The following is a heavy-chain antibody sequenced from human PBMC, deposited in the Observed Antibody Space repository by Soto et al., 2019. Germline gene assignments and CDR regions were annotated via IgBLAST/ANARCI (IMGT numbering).Heavy chain of an antibody. Sequence: QVQHVQSGAEVKKPGASVKVSCKASGYTFTSYAMHWVRQAPGQRLEWMGWINAGNGNTKYSQKFQGRVTITRDTSASTAYMELSSLRSEDTAVYYCAREGSGGYDYDYWGQGTLVTVSS. CDR3: AREGSGGYDYDY. CDR2: INAGNGNT. V-gene: IGHV1-3*01. D-gene: IGHD5-12*01. CDR1: GYTFTSYA. J-gene: IGHJ4*02.